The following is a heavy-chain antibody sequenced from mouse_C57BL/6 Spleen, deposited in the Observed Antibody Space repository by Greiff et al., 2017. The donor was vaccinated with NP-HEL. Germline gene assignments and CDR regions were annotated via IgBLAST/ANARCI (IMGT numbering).Heavy chain of an antibody. V-gene: IGHV1-50*01. Sequence: QVQLQQPGAELVKPGASVKLSCKASGYTFTSYWMQWVKQRPGQGLEWIGEIDPSDSYTNYNQKFKGKATLTVDTSSSTAYMQLSSLTSEDSAVYYCARGTGKVDYWGQGTTLTVSS. CDR1: GYTFTSYW. D-gene: IGHD4-1*01. J-gene: IGHJ2*01. CDR2: IDPSDSYT. CDR3: ARGTGKVDY.